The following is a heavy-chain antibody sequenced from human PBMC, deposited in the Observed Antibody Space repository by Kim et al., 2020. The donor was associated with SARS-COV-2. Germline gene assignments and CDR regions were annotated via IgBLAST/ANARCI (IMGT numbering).Heavy chain of an antibody. J-gene: IGHJ4*02. Sequence: GSTNYNPPLKRRVTIAVDTSKNQFSLKLSSVIAADTAVYYCATSWKAAAGSWGQGTLVTVSS. V-gene: IGHV4-59*01. D-gene: IGHD6-13*01. CDR3: ATSWKAAAGS. CDR2: GST.